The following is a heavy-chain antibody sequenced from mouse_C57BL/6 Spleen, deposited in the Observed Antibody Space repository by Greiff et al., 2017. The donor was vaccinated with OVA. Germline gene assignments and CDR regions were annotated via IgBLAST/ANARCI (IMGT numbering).Heavy chain of an antibody. CDR2: ICPGSSTI. CDR1: GFTFSDYG. J-gene: IGHJ2*01. V-gene: IGHV5-17*01. CDR3: ARNLDY. Sequence: EVHLVESGGGLVKPGASLKLSCAASGFTFSDYGMHWVRQAPEQGLEWVAYICPGSSTIYYADTVKGRFTISRDNAKNTLFLQMTSLGSEDTAMYYCARNLDYWGQGTTLTVSS.